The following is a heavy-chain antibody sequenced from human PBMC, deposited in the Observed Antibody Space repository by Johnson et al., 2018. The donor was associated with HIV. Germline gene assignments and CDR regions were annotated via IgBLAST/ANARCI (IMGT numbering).Heavy chain of an antibody. D-gene: IGHD6-13*01. Sequence: VQLVESGGGLVQPGGSLRLSCAASGFTVSSNYMSWVRQAPGKGLEWVSVIYSGGSIGYADSVKGRFTISRDNAKNSLYLQMNSLRAEDTALYYCARERSSSRKAFDIWGQGTMVTVSS. CDR1: GFTVSSNY. CDR3: ARERSSSRKAFDI. J-gene: IGHJ3*02. CDR2: IYSGGSI. V-gene: IGHV3-66*01.